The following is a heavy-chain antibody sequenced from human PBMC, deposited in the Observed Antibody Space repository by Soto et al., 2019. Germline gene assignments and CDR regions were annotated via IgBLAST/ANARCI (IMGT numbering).Heavy chain of an antibody. V-gene: IGHV3-9*01. Sequence: EVQLVESGGGLVQPGRSLRLSCAASGFAFDDYVMHWVRQPPGRGLEWVSGITWNGGTIRYVDSVKGRFTISRDNAENSLYLQMNSLRPEDTAVYYCAREVEYTSAFGISSSFDYWGQGTLVTVSS. CDR3: AREVEYTSAFGISSSFDY. CDR2: ITWNGGTI. D-gene: IGHD6-19*01. J-gene: IGHJ4*02. CDR1: GFAFDDYV.